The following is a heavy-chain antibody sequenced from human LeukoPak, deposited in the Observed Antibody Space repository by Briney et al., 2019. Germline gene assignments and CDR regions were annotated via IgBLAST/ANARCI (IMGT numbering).Heavy chain of an antibody. CDR2: ISGSGGST. CDR1: GFTFSSYA. Sequence: GGSLRLSCAASGFTFSSYAMSWVRQAPGKGLEWVSAISGSGGSTYHADSVKGRFTISRDNSKNTLYLLMNSLRAEDTAVYYCAKGDSMIVEVDFDYWGQGTLVTVSS. D-gene: IGHD3-22*01. CDR3: AKGDSMIVEVDFDY. J-gene: IGHJ4*02. V-gene: IGHV3-23*01.